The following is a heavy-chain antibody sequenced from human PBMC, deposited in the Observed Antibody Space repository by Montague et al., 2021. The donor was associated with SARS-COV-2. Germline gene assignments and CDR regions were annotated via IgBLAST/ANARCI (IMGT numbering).Heavy chain of an antibody. CDR2: IYYSGSA. V-gene: IGHV4-39*01. D-gene: IGHD3-10*01. Sequence: SETLSLTCSVSGDSINNSRYYWGWIRQPPGKGLEWIGTIYYSGSAYYXPSLKSRVTISVDTPKDQFSLKLNSVTATDTAVYYCARLESTRGVIIRGAFHIWGQGTKVTVSS. J-gene: IGHJ3*02. CDR3: ARLESTRGVIIRGAFHI. CDR1: GDSINNSRYY.